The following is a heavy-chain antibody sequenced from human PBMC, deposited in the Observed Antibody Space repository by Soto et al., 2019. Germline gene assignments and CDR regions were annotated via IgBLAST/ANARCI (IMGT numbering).Heavy chain of an antibody. Sequence: PGGSLSLSCAASGFTVSSNCMSLVRQAPGKGLEWVGRIKSKTDGGTTDYAAPVKGRFTISRDDSKNTLYLQMNSLKTEDTAVYYCTTATYRARMDVWGQGTTVTVSS. CDR3: TTATYRARMDV. J-gene: IGHJ6*02. CDR1: GFTVSSNC. V-gene: IGHV3-15*01. CDR2: IKSKTDGGTT.